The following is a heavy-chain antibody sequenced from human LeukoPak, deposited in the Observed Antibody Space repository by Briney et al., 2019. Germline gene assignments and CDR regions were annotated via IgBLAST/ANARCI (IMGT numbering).Heavy chain of an antibody. CDR3: ARGSESIAAAGTFDY. Sequence: PSETLSLTCTVSGGSISSGGYYWSWIRQHPGKGLEWIGYIYYSGSTYYNPSLKSRVTISVDTSKNQFSLKLSSVTAADTAVYYCARGSESIAAAGTFDYWGQGTLVTVSP. D-gene: IGHD6-13*01. J-gene: IGHJ4*02. CDR2: IYYSGST. V-gene: IGHV4-31*03. CDR1: GGSISSGGYY.